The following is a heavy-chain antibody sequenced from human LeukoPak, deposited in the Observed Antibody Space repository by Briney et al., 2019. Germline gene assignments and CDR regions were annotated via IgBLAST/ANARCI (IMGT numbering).Heavy chain of an antibody. CDR1: NISINNISDY. D-gene: IGHD5-18*01. CDR2: IDYRGGT. Sequence: SETLSLTCTVSNISINNISDYLGWIRHPPGNGLEWIGSIDYRGGTYYNPSLRSRVAISVDTYKKQFSLKLNSVTAADTAVYFCAHWIQVLNAFHIWGQGTMVTVSS. J-gene: IGHJ3*02. CDR3: AHWIQVLNAFHI. V-gene: IGHV4-39*01.